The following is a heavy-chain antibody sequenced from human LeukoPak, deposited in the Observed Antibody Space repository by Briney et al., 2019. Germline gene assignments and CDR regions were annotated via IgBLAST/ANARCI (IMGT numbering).Heavy chain of an antibody. J-gene: IGHJ6*02. D-gene: IGHD3-22*01. CDR3: ARAPMIVVVKAYYYGMDV. V-gene: IGHV3-33*01. CDR2: IWYDGSNK. CDR1: GFTLSSYG. Sequence: PGGSLRLSCAASGFTLSSYGMHWVRQAPGKGLEWVAVIWYDGSNKYYADSVKGRFTISRDNSKNTLYLQMNSLRGEDTAVYYCARAPMIVVVKAYYYGMDVWGQGTTVTVSS.